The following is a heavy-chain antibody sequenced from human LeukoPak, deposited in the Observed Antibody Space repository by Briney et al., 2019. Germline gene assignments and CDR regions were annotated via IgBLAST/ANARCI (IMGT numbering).Heavy chain of an antibody. J-gene: IGHJ6*02. CDR1: GGSFSGYY. CDR2: INHGGST. V-gene: IGHV4-34*01. Sequence: PSETLSLTCAVYGGSFSGYYWSWIRQPPGKGLEWIGEINHGGSTNYNPSLKSRVTISVDTSKNQFSLKLSSVTAADTAVYYCARGGTYGSGSYYNVYYYYYGMDVWGQGTTVTVSS. D-gene: IGHD3-10*01. CDR3: ARGGTYGSGSYYNVYYYYYGMDV.